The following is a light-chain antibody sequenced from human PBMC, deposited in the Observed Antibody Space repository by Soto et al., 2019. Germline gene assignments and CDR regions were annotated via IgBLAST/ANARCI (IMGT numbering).Light chain of an antibody. CDR1: QSVSSN. V-gene: IGKV3-15*01. J-gene: IGKJ5*01. CDR3: QQYNNWPSIT. CDR2: GAS. Sequence: RTQSPASLSVAPGASATLSCRASQSVSSNLAWYQQKPGQAPRLLIYGASTRATGIPARFSGSGSGTEFTLTISSLQSEDFAVYYCQQYNNWPSITFGQGTRLEIK.